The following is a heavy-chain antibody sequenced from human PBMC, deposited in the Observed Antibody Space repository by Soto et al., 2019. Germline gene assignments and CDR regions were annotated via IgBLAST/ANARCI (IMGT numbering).Heavy chain of an antibody. CDR1: GGTFSSYA. CDR2: IIPIFSTA. D-gene: IGHD3-9*01. V-gene: IGHV1-69*01. CDR3: ARSLRYFDWLSGDYYYYSGMDV. J-gene: IGHJ6*02. Sequence: QVQLVQSGAEVKKPGSSVKVSCKASGGTFSSYAISWVRQAPGQGLEWMGGIIPIFSTANYAQKFQGRVTITADESPSTAYMELSSLRSEDTAVYYCARSLRYFDWLSGDYYYYSGMDVWGQGATVTVSS.